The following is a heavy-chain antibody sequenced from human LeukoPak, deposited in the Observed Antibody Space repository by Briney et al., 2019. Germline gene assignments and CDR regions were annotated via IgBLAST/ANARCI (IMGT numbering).Heavy chain of an antibody. V-gene: IGHV1-18*01. J-gene: IGHJ4*02. CDR2: ISAYNGNT. CDR1: GYTFTSYG. CDR3: ARVGMAAGIFWGPDLYYFDY. D-gene: IGHD6-13*01. Sequence: ASVKVSCKASGYTFTSYGISWVRQAPGQGLEWMGWISAYNGNTNYAQKLQGRVTMTADTSTSTAYMELRSLRSDDTAVYYCARVGMAAGIFWGPDLYYFDYWGQGTLVTVSS.